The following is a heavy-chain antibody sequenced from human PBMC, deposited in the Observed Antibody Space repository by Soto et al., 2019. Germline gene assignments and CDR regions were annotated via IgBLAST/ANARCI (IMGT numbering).Heavy chain of an antibody. Sequence: SETLSLTCTVSGGSISSGGYYWSWIRQHPGKGLEWIGYIYYSGSTYYNPSLKSRVTISVDTSKNQFSLKLSSVTAADTAVYYCARGYSSSWYGTTENWFDPWGQGTLVTVSS. J-gene: IGHJ5*02. V-gene: IGHV4-31*03. CDR1: GGSISSGGYY. D-gene: IGHD6-13*01. CDR3: ARGYSSSWYGTTENWFDP. CDR2: IYYSGST.